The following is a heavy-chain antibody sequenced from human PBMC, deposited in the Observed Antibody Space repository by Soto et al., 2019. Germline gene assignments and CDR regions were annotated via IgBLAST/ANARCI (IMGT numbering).Heavy chain of an antibody. J-gene: IGHJ2*01. CDR3: ARLRVGVNLYVDR. Sequence: QMQLVESGGDFVKPGGYLILSCEASGFNFSDYYMSWIRQVPGQGLEWLAFISSSGSYIKYSDSMRGSLNVSRDNGKNAVYLQMHSLRVEATAGYNCARLRVGVNLYVDRCGRSTMVPVSA. D-gene: IGHD2-15*01. V-gene: IGHV3-11*06. CDR1: GFNFSDYY. CDR2: ISSSGSYI.